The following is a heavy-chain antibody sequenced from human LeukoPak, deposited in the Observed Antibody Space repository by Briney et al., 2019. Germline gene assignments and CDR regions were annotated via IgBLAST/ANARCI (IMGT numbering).Heavy chain of an antibody. CDR3: ARDYYYDSSGYLDY. D-gene: IGHD3-22*01. J-gene: IGHJ4*02. CDR1: GFTFSSYW. Sequence: GGSLRLSCAASGFTFSSYWMSWVRQAPGKGLEWVANIKQDGSEKYYVDSVKCRFTISRDNAKNSLYLQMNSLRAEDTAVYYCARDYYYDSSGYLDYWGQGTLVTVSS. V-gene: IGHV3-7*01. CDR2: IKQDGSEK.